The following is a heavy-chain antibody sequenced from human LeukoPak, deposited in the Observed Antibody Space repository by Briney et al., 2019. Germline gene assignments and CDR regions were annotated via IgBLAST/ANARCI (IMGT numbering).Heavy chain of an antibody. V-gene: IGHV3-23*01. D-gene: IGHD6-13*01. Sequence: GGSLRLSCAASGFTFSSYAMSWVRQAPGKGLEWVSAISGSGGSTYYADSVKGRFTISRDNSKNTLYLQMNSLRAEDTALYYCAKDLALVSSSNSGGGFDYWGQGTLVTVSS. J-gene: IGHJ4*02. CDR3: AKDLALVSSSNSGGGFDY. CDR1: GFTFSSYA. CDR2: ISGSGGST.